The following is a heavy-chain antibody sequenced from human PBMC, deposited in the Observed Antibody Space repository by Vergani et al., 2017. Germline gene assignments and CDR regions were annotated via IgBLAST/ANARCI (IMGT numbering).Heavy chain of an antibody. CDR3: ARAATITTYGMDV. D-gene: IGHD5-24*01. CDR2: IYSGGST. Sequence: EVQLVESGGGLVQPGGSLRLSCAASGFTVSSNYMSWVCQAPGKGLGWVSVIYSGGSTYYADSVRDRFTIARHNSKNTLYLQRNSLRAEDTAVYSCARAATITTYGMDVWGQGTTVTVS. CDR1: GFTVSSNY. J-gene: IGHJ6*02. V-gene: IGHV3-53*04.